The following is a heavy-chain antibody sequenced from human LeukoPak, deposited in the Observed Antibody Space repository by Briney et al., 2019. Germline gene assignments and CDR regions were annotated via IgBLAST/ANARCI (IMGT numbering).Heavy chain of an antibody. D-gene: IGHD2-15*01. V-gene: IGHV3-48*01. CDR1: GFAFSSYS. Sequence: GGSLRLSCAASGFAFSSYSMNWVRQAPGKGLEWVSYISSSSSTIYYADSVKGRFTISRDNAKNSLYLQMNSLRAEDTAVYYCARDTFLVVAARGDAFDIWGQGTMVTVSS. CDR3: ARDTFLVVAARGDAFDI. CDR2: ISSSSSTI. J-gene: IGHJ3*02.